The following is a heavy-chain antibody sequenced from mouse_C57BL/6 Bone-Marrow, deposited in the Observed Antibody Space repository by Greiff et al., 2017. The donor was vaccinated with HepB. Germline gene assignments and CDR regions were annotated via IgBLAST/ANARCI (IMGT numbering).Heavy chain of an antibody. Sequence: DVQLQESGAELVRPGASVKLSCTASGFNIKDDYMHWVKQRPEQGLEWIGWIDPENGDTEYASKFQGKATITADTSSNTAYLQLSSLTSEDTAVYYCTTEFITPDFDYWGQGTTLTVSS. CDR1: GFNIKDDY. CDR2: IDPENGDT. D-gene: IGHD1-1*01. CDR3: TTEFITPDFDY. V-gene: IGHV14-4*01. J-gene: IGHJ2*01.